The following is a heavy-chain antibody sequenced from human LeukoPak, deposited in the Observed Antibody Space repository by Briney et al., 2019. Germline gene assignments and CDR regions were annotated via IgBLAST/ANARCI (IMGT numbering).Heavy chain of an antibody. Sequence: ASVKVSCKASGYTFTSYDINWVRQAPGQGLEWMGRIDPDSGVTNSAQNFQGRVTMTRDTSITTAYMELSGLRSDDTAVYYCARDQARTTTWYLYMNYWGQGTLVTVSS. J-gene: IGHJ4*02. D-gene: IGHD3/OR15-3a*01. CDR2: IDPDSGVT. CDR1: GYTFTSYD. CDR3: ARDQARTTTWYLYMNY. V-gene: IGHV1-2*06.